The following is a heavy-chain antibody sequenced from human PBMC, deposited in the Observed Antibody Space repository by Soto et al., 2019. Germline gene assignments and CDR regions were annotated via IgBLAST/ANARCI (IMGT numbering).Heavy chain of an antibody. J-gene: IGHJ4*02. D-gene: IGHD2-15*01. Sequence: GGSLRLSCSGSGFTFSHHSLYWVRQPPGKGLQCVSSISGSGGNIYYAESVKGRFTISRDNSKNTLYLQMTSLSSEDSAVYYCVKVSGYCTGGSCFSYFDYWGQGTPVAVSS. CDR1: GFTFSHHS. V-gene: IGHV3-64D*06. CDR2: ISGSGGNI. CDR3: VKVSGYCTGGSCFSYFDY.